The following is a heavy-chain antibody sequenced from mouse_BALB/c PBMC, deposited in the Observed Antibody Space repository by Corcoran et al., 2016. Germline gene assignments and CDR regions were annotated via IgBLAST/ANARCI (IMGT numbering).Heavy chain of an antibody. Sequence: EVQLQQSGAELVKPGASVKLSCTASGFNIKDTYMHWVKQRPEQGLEWIGRIDPANGNTKYDPKFQGKATITADTSSNTAYLQLSSLTSEDTAVYYCAYWDWYFDVLGAGTTVTVSS. CDR2: IDPANGNT. D-gene: IGHD4-1*01. CDR3: AYWDWYFDV. V-gene: IGHV14-3*02. CDR1: GFNIKDTY. J-gene: IGHJ1*01.